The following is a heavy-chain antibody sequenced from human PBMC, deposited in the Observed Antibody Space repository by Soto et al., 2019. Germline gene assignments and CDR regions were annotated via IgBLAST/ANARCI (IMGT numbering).Heavy chain of an antibody. D-gene: IGHD3-16*01. J-gene: IGHJ6*02. Sequence: ASVKVSCKASGGTFSSYAISWVRQAPGQGLEWMGGINPILGIANYAQKFQGRGTIAVDKSTSTAYMELSSLRSEDTGVKYCAREIRGNDYYYGMDIWGQGTTVTVSS. CDR3: AREIRGNDYYYGMDI. CDR1: GGTFSSYA. V-gene: IGHV1-69*10. CDR2: INPILGIA.